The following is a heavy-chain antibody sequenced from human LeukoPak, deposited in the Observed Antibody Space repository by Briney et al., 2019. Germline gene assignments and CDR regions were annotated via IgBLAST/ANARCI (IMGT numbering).Heavy chain of an antibody. CDR2: INSDGSST. Sequence: GGSLRLSCAASGFTFSSYWMHWVRQAPGKGLVWVSRINSDGSSTSYADSVKGRFIISRDNAKNTLYLQMNSLRAEDTAVYYCARPRLKTTVTTGSYYYMDVWGKGTTVTVSS. V-gene: IGHV3-74*01. CDR1: GFTFSSYW. CDR3: ARPRLKTTVTTGSYYYMDV. J-gene: IGHJ6*03. D-gene: IGHD4-17*01.